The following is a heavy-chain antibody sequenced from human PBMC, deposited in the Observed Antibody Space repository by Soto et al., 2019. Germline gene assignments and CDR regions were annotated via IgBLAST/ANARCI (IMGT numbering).Heavy chain of an antibody. CDR1: GFTFSSYG. V-gene: IGHV3-30*18. Sequence: QVQLVESGGGVVQPGTSLRLSCAASGFTFSSYGMHWVRQAPGKGLERVAIILFDGSNQYYADSVKGRFTISRDNSKNTVYLQMNGLRVEDTAVYYCANEAYSGATSGAPFDYWGQGTLVTVSS. CDR2: ILFDGSNQ. J-gene: IGHJ4*02. CDR3: ANEAYSGATSGAPFDY. D-gene: IGHD2-15*01.